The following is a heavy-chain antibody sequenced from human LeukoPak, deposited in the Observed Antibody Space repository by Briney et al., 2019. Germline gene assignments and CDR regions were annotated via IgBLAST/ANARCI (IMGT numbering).Heavy chain of an antibody. CDR2: ISAYNGNT. D-gene: IGHD2-15*01. V-gene: IGHV1-18*01. Sequence: ASVKVSCTASGGTFSSYAISWVRQAPGQGLEWMGWISAYNGNTNYAQKLQGRVTMTTDTSTSTAYMELRSLRSDDTAVYYCAGVVAATPNNNWFDPWGQGTLVTVSS. CDR3: AGVVAATPNNNWFDP. CDR1: GGTFSSYA. J-gene: IGHJ5*02.